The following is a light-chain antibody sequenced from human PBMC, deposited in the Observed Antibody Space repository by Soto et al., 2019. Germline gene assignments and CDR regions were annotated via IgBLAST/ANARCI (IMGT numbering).Light chain of an antibody. CDR1: QTVSRNY. CDR2: AVS. J-gene: IGKJ1*01. Sequence: EIILTQSPGTLALSPGDRATLSCRASQTVSRNYLAWYHQRPGQPPRLLIYAVSNRASGVPHWFSGGGSGTDFTLTIGSLHPDDFGVYYCQQYIDAPWTFGQGTRVEVK. CDR3: QQYIDAPWT. V-gene: IGKV3-20*01.